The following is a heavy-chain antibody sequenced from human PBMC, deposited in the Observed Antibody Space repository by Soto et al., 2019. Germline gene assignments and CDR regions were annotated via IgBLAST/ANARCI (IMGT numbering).Heavy chain of an antibody. Sequence: GGSLRLSCAASGFTFSSYAMHWVRQAPGKGLEWVAVISYDGSNKYYADSVKGRFTISRDNSKNTLYLQMDSLRAEDTAVYYCARELGYCSRGSCYCDYWGQGTLVTVSS. CDR1: GFTFSSYA. CDR2: ISYDGSNK. CDR3: ARELGYCSRGSCYCDY. D-gene: IGHD2-15*01. V-gene: IGHV3-30-3*01. J-gene: IGHJ4*02.